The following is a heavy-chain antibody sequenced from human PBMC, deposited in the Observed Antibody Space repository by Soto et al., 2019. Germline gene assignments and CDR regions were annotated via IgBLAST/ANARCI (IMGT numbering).Heavy chain of an antibody. V-gene: IGHV3-49*03. CDR1: GLTFGDYA. Sequence: PGGSLRLSCTASGLTFGDYAMSWFRQAPGKGLEWVGFIRSKAYGGTTEYAASVKGRFTISRDDSKSIAYLQMNSLKTEDTAVYYCTRDSPYCTNGVCYFTDAFDIWGQGTMVTVSS. J-gene: IGHJ3*02. CDR3: TRDSPYCTNGVCYFTDAFDI. CDR2: IRSKAYGGTT. D-gene: IGHD2-8*01.